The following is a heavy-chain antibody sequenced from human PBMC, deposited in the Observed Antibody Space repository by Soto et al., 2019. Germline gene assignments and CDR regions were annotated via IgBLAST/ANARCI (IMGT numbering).Heavy chain of an antibody. CDR3: ARGGRSGSSGYYNLSFDY. V-gene: IGHV3-30*03. CDR2: ISYDGNNK. D-gene: IGHD3-22*01. CDR1: GFRFSDYG. Sequence: QVQLVQTGGGAVLPGRSLSLSCAASGFRFSDYGMHWVLQAPGKGLEWAAVISYDGNNKYYADSVKGRFTISRENSKNTLYRQMEGLRGEDTAVYYCARGGRSGSSGYYNLSFDYWGQGTLVSVAS. J-gene: IGHJ4*02.